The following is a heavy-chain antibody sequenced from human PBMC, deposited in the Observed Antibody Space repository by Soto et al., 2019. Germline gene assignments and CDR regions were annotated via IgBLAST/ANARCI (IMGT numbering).Heavy chain of an antibody. D-gene: IGHD5-12*01. CDR1: GFTFSSFG. CDR2: ASYDGSYK. Sequence: QVQLVESGGGVVQPGRSLRLSCAASGFTFSSFGMHWVRQAPGKGLEWVAVASYDGSYKYYADSVKGRFTISRDNSKNRLYLHMNSLRAEDTAVYYCAKERSVVATTPDFDYWGQGTLVTVSS. CDR3: AKERSVVATTPDFDY. V-gene: IGHV3-30*18. J-gene: IGHJ4*02.